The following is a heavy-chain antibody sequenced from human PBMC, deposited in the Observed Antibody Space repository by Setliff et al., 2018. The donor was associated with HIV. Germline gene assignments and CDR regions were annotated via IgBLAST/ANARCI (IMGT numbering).Heavy chain of an antibody. V-gene: IGHV1-18*01. CDR1: GYVFSNYG. D-gene: IGHD5-18*01. Sequence: EASVKVSCKASGYVFSNYGISWVRQAPGQGLEWMGWISVHNGNTKSAQNIQGRVTMTTDASTTTMYLELSSLTSEDTAIYYCAREASKGGYRYGPPNFDYWGQGTLVTVSS. J-gene: IGHJ4*02. CDR3: AREASKGGYRYGPPNFDY. CDR2: ISVHNGNT.